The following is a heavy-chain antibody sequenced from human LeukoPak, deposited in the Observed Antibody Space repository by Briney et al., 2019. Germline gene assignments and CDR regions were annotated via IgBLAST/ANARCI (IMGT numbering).Heavy chain of an antibody. CDR3: ARGRGRVFDY. CDR1: GGSFSGYY. V-gene: IGHV4-34*01. D-gene: IGHD3-10*01. Sequence: PSETLSLTCAVYGGSFSGYYWSWIRQPPGKGLEWIGEINHSGSTNYNPSLKSRVTISVHTSKNQFSLKLSSVTAADTAVYYCARGRGRVFDYWGQGTLVTVSS. J-gene: IGHJ4*02. CDR2: INHSGST.